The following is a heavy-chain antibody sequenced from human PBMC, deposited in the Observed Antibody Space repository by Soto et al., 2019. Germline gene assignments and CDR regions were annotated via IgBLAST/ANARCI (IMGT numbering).Heavy chain of an antibody. J-gene: IGHJ4*02. CDR1: GFTVSSTY. Sequence: EVQVVESGGGLIQPGGSLRLSCAASGFTVSSTYMSWVRQAPGKGLEWISIIYSGGSTFYADSVKGRFTISRDNSKNTLYLQMNSLRAEDTAVYYCARDVFSGSYYKDYWGQGTLVTVSS. CDR2: IYSGGST. V-gene: IGHV3-53*01. CDR3: ARDVFSGSYYKDY. D-gene: IGHD1-26*01.